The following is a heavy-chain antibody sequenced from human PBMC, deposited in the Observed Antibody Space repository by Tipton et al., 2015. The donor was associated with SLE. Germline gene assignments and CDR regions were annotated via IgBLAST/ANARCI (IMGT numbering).Heavy chain of an antibody. CDR1: GASISTYY. CDR3: ARARHGGAEYFEH. V-gene: IGHV4-59*01. J-gene: IGHJ1*01. D-gene: IGHD3-3*01. Sequence: TLSLTCTVSGASISTYYWNWIRQPPGKGLEWIGYIYDIGSTNYNPSLKSRVTMSVDTSENQLSLKLTFVTAADTAVYYCARARHGGAEYFEHWGQGTLVTVSS. CDR2: IYDIGST.